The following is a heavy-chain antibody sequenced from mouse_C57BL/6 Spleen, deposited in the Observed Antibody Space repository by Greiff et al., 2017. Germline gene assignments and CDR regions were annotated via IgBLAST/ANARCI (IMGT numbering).Heavy chain of an antibody. CDR2: IYPGDGDT. D-gene: IGHD1-1*01. V-gene: IGHV1-80*01. Sequence: VQLVESGAELVKPGASVKISCKASGYAFSSYWMNWVKQRPGKGLEWIGQIYPGDGDTNYNGKFKGKATLTADKSSSTAYMQLSSLTSEDSAVYFCARWGYGSSYGRYFDYWGQGTTLTVSS. CDR3: ARWGYGSSYGRYFDY. CDR1: GYAFSSYW. J-gene: IGHJ2*01.